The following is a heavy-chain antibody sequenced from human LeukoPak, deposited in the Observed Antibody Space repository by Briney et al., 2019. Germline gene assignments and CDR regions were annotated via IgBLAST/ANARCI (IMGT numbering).Heavy chain of an antibody. CDR3: ARDIAAPGLFFDY. CDR2: IKYDGSGK. D-gene: IGHD6-13*01. V-gene: IGHV3-7*01. J-gene: IGHJ4*02. CDR1: GFTLSSYW. Sequence: GGSLRLSCVASGFTLSSYWMSWVRQAPGKGLEWVANIKYDGSGKDYVDSVKGRFTISRDNAKNSLYLQMNSLRAEDTAVYYCARDIAAPGLFFDYWGQGTLVTVSS.